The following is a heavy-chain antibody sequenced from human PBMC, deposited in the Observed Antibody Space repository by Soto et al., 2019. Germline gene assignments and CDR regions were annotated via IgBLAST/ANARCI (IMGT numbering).Heavy chain of an antibody. Sequence: ESGGGVVQPGRSLRLSCAASGFTFSSYGMHWVRQAPGKGLEWVAVIWYDGSNKYYADSVKGRFTISRDNSKNTLYPQMNSLRAEDTAVYYCARERGESAVGDAFDIWGQGTMVTVSS. CDR1: GFTFSSYG. V-gene: IGHV3-33*01. D-gene: IGHD1-26*01. CDR2: IWYDGSNK. J-gene: IGHJ3*02. CDR3: ARERGESAVGDAFDI.